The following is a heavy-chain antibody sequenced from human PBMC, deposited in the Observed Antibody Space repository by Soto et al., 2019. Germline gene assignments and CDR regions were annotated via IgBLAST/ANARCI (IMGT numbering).Heavy chain of an antibody. CDR1: GFTFSSYS. Sequence: EVQLVESGGGLVQPGGSLRLSCAASGFTFSSYSMNWVRQAPGKGLEWVSYISSSSSTIYYADSVKGRFSISRDNAKNSLYLQMNSLRDEDTAVYYCARSDSGSYYAFDYWGQGTLVTVSS. V-gene: IGHV3-48*02. J-gene: IGHJ4*02. CDR3: ARSDSGSYYAFDY. D-gene: IGHD1-26*01. CDR2: ISSSSSTI.